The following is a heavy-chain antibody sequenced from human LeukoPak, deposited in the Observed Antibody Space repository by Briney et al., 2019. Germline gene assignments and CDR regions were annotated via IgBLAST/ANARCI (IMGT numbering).Heavy chain of an antibody. CDR2: INHSGST. CDR3: GRGIGP. Sequence: SETLSLTCAVYGGSLSGYYWSWIRQPPGKGLEWIGEINHSGSTNYNPSLKSRVTISVDTSKNQFSLKLSSVTAADTAVYYCGRGIGPGGQGTLVTVSS. CDR1: GGSLSGYY. V-gene: IGHV4-34*01. J-gene: IGHJ5*02.